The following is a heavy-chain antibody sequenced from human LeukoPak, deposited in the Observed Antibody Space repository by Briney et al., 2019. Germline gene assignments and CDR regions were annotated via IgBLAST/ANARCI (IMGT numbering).Heavy chain of an antibody. Sequence: GGSLRLSCVASGFTLSTYWMGWVRQAPGKGLEWVANIKEDGTEKYYVDSVKGRFTISRDNAKNSLYLQMNSLRAEDTAVYYCARTSCSGGNCYIYFDYWGQGTLVTVSS. J-gene: IGHJ4*02. V-gene: IGHV3-7*01. CDR2: IKEDGTEK. CDR1: GFTLSTYW. CDR3: ARTSCSGGNCYIYFDY. D-gene: IGHD2-15*01.